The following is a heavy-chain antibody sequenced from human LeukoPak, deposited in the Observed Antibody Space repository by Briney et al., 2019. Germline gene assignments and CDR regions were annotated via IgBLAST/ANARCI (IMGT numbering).Heavy chain of an antibody. CDR1: GGSISSYY. J-gene: IGHJ4*02. D-gene: IGHD6-19*01. Sequence: SETLSLTCTVSGGSISSYYWSWIRQPPGKGLESIGEINHSGSTNYNPSLKSRVTISVDTSKNQFSLKLSSVTAADTAVYYCARGSSLLGYSSGWYPRRYYFDYWGQGTLVTVSS. CDR2: INHSGST. CDR3: ARGSSLLGYSSGWYPRRYYFDY. V-gene: IGHV4-34*01.